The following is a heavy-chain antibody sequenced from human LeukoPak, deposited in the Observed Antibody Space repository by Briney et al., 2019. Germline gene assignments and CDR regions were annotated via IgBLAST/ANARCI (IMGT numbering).Heavy chain of an antibody. V-gene: IGHV4-61*01. CDR1: GGSVSSGSYF. CDR3: ARHAYCGGDCFGGAFEI. J-gene: IGHJ3*02. CDR2: VYYSGST. D-gene: IGHD2-21*02. Sequence: PSETLSLTCTVSGGSVSSGSYFWSWIRQPPGKGLEWIGYVYYSGSTSYNPSLKSRVTISLDTSKHQFSLKLNSVTAADTAVYYCARHAYCGGDCFGGAFEIWGQGTMVTVSS.